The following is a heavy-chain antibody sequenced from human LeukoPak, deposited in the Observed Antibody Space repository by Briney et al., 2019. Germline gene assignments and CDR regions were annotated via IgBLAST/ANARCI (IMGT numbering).Heavy chain of an antibody. Sequence: ASVKVSCKASGYTFTSYDINWVRQATGQGLEWMGWMNPNSGNTGYAQKFQGRVTMTRNTSISTAHMELSSLRSEDTAVYYCATVASQYYDFWSGYAGSPGTSDYWGQGTLVTVSS. D-gene: IGHD3-3*01. CDR1: GYTFTSYD. CDR3: ATVASQYYDFWSGYAGSPGTSDY. V-gene: IGHV1-8*01. J-gene: IGHJ4*02. CDR2: MNPNSGNT.